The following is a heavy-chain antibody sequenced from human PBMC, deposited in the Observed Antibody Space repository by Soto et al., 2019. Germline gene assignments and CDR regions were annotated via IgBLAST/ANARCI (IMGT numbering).Heavy chain of an antibody. Sequence: QIQLVQSGAEVKKPGASVRVSCKASGYTFTTYGITWVRQAPGQGLEWMGWISAYDGSTNYAQQLQGRVSMTTDSSTSTAYMDLRSLRSDDTAVYYCARDPASAYSSSPFDYWGQGTLVTVSS. D-gene: IGHD6-6*01. CDR3: ARDPASAYSSSPFDY. J-gene: IGHJ4*02. CDR1: GYTFTTYG. V-gene: IGHV1-18*04. CDR2: ISAYDGST.